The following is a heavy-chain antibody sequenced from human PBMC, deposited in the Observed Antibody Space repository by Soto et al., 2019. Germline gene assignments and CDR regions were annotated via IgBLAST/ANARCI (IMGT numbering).Heavy chain of an antibody. Sequence: QVQLVQSGAEVKKPGSSVKVSCKASGGTFSSYAISWVRQAPGQGLEWMGGIIPIFGTANYAQKFQGRVTITVDKSTSTAYMELSSLRSEDTAVYHCASPAAVTSAYYYGMDVWGQGTTVTVSS. CDR2: IIPIFGTA. D-gene: IGHD6-13*01. V-gene: IGHV1-69*06. CDR3: ASPAAVTSAYYYGMDV. CDR1: GGTFSSYA. J-gene: IGHJ6*02.